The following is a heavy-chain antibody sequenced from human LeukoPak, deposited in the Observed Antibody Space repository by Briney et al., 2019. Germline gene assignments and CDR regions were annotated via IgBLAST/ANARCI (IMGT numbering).Heavy chain of an antibody. V-gene: IGHV4-39*07. Sequence: SETLSLTCTVSGGSISSSSYYWGWIRQPPGKGLEWIGSIYYSGSTYYNPSLKSRVTISVDTSKNQFSLKLSSVTAADTAVYYCARGRVGVYYDILTGYYSFDYWGQGTLVTVSS. CDR3: ARGRVGVYYDILTGYYSFDY. J-gene: IGHJ4*02. CDR2: IYYSGST. CDR1: GGSISSSSYY. D-gene: IGHD3-9*01.